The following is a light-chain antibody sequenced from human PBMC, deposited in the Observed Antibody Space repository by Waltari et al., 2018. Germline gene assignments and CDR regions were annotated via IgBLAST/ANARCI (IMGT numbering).Light chain of an antibody. CDR1: SSDVGGYNY. V-gene: IGLV2-14*03. CDR2: DVS. Sequence: HSPLTQPASVSGSPGQSITLSCTGPSSDVGGYNYVSWYQQHPGKAPKLMIFDVSYRPSGISNRFSGSKSGNTASLTISGLQAEDEADYYCSSYISSDTLELFGGGTSLTVL. J-gene: IGLJ2*01. CDR3: SSYISSDTLEL.